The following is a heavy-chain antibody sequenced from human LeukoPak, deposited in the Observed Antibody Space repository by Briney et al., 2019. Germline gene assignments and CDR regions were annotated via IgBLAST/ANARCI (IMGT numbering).Heavy chain of an antibody. J-gene: IGHJ5*02. D-gene: IGHD4-11*01. CDR1: GYSFTSYW. V-gene: IGHV5-51*01. CDR2: IYPGDSDT. Sequence: GESLQISCKGSGYSFTSYWIGWVRQMPGKGLEWMGIIYPGDSDTRYSPSFQGQVTISADKSISTAYLQWSSLKASDTAMYYCARHARGSNYGNWFDPWGQGTLVTVSS. CDR3: ARHARGSNYGNWFDP.